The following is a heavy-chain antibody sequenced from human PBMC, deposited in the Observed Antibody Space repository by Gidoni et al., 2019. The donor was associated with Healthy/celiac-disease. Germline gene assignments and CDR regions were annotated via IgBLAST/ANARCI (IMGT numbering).Heavy chain of an antibody. J-gene: IGHJ6*03. D-gene: IGHD2-2*01. CDR2: ISSSSSYI. CDR1: GFTFSSYS. V-gene: IGHV3-21*01. CDR3: ARVGIVVVPAARGGYYYYMDV. Sequence: EVQLVESGGGLVKPGGSLRLSCAASGFTFSSYSMNWVRQAPGKGLEWVSSISSSSSYIYYADSVKGRFTISRDNAKNSLYLQMNSLRAEDTAVYYCARVGIVVVPAARGGYYYYMDVWGKGTTVTVSS.